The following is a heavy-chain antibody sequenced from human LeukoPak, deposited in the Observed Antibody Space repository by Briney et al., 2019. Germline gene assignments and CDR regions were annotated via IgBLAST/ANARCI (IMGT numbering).Heavy chain of an antibody. D-gene: IGHD1-20*01. V-gene: IGHV3-7*03. CDR2: IKEDGSKK. J-gene: IGHJ3*02. CDR1: GFTFSSHW. CDR3: ARAITGTTDAFDI. Sequence: GGSLRLSCAASGFTFSSHWMTGVRQAPGKGLEWVANIKEDGSKKNYVGSVKGRFTISRDNAKNSLYLQMNSLRAEDTAVYYCARAITGTTDAFDIWGQGTMVTVSS.